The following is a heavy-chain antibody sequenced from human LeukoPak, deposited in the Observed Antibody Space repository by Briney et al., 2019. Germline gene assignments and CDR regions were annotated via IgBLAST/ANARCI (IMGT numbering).Heavy chain of an antibody. Sequence: PGGSLRLSCAASGFTFSSYAMHWVRQAPGKGLEYVSAVSSNGGSTYYADSVKGRFTISRDNSKNTLYLQMNSLRAEDTAVYYCAKAEVVVTARFDYWGQGTLVTVSS. V-gene: IGHV3-64*04. J-gene: IGHJ4*02. CDR1: GFTFSSYA. CDR3: AKAEVVVTARFDY. D-gene: IGHD2-21*02. CDR2: VSSNGGST.